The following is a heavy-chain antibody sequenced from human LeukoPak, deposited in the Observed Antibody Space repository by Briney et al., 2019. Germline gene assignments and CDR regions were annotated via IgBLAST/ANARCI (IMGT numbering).Heavy chain of an antibody. CDR2: ISWNSGSI. Sequence: GGSLRLSCAASGLTFDDYAMHWVRQAPGKGLEWVSGISWNSGSIGYADSVKGRFTIPRDNAKNSLYLQMNSLRAEDTALYYCAKDIYSSSWYGGGGNDYWGQGTLVTASS. D-gene: IGHD6-13*01. CDR3: AKDIYSSSWYGGGGNDY. J-gene: IGHJ4*02. CDR1: GLTFDDYA. V-gene: IGHV3-9*01.